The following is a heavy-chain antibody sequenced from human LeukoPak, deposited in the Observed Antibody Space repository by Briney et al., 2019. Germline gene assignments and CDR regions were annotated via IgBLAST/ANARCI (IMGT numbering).Heavy chain of an antibody. J-gene: IGHJ4*02. V-gene: IGHV3-7*01. Sequence: GGSLRLSCAASGFTFSNYWMSWVRQAPGKGLEWVANIKQDGSEIYYVDSVKGRFTISRDNAKNSLYLQMNSLRAEDTAVYYCTRSGTYFFDCWGQGTLVTVSS. CDR1: GFTFSNYW. D-gene: IGHD1-26*01. CDR3: TRSGTYFFDC. CDR2: IKQDGSEI.